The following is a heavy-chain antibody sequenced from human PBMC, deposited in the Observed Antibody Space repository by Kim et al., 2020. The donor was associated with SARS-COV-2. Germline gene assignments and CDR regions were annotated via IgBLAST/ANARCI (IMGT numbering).Heavy chain of an antibody. CDR1: GGSISSGTYY. V-gene: IGHV4-31*03. D-gene: IGHD3-10*01. CDR2: VFYSGST. Sequence: SETLSLTCTVSGGSISSGTYYWSWIRQHPGKGLEWTGYVFYSGSTYYNPSHKSRPTISVDTSKNQFSLRLSSVTAADTDVYYCARLHGELPTYYFDYWGQGTLVTVSS. J-gene: IGHJ4*01. CDR3: ARLHGELPTYYFDY.